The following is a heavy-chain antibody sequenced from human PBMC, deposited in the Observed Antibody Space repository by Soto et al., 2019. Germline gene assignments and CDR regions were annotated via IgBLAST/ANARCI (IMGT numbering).Heavy chain of an antibody. CDR3: ARGRSGTRWYYYYMDV. CDR1: GGSFSGYY. CDR2: INHSGST. D-gene: IGHD1-1*01. V-gene: IGHV4-34*01. J-gene: IGHJ6*03. Sequence: SETLSLTCAVYGGSFSGYYWSWIRQPPGKGLEWIGEINHSGSTNYNPSLKSRVTISVDTSKNQFSLKLSSVTAADTAVYYCARGRSGTRWYYYYMDVWGKGTTVTVSS.